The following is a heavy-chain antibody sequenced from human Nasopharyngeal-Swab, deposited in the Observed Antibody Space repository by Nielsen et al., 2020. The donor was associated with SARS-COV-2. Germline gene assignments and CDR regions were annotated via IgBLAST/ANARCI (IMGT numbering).Heavy chain of an antibody. D-gene: IGHD5-24*01. J-gene: IGHJ4*02. Sequence: WIRQPPGKGLEWIGEINHSGSTNYDPSLKSRVTISVDTSKSQFSLKLSSVTAADTAVYYCARGEMATIPNFDYWGQGTLVTVSS. CDR3: ARGEMATIPNFDY. CDR2: INHSGST. V-gene: IGHV4-34*01.